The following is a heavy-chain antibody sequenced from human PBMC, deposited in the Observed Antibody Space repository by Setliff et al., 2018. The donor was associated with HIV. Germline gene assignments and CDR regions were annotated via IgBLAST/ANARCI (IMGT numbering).Heavy chain of an antibody. V-gene: IGHV1-69*13. D-gene: IGHD3-22*01. CDR1: GGTFSSYA. J-gene: IGHJ5*02. Sequence: SVKVSCKASGGTFSSYAISWVRQAPGQGLEWMGGIIPIFGTANYAQKFQGRVTITADESTSTAYMELSSLRSEDTAVYYCGRDRTPYYYNSRGFNWFDPWGQGTLVTVSS. CDR3: GRDRTPYYYNSRGFNWFDP. CDR2: IIPIFGTA.